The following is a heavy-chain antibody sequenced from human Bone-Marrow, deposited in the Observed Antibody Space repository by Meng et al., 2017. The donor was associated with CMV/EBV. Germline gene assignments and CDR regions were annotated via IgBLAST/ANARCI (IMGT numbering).Heavy chain of an antibody. V-gene: IGHV1-69*10. J-gene: IGHJ4*01. Sequence: SVKVSCKASGGTFSSYAISWVRQAPGQGLEWMGGIIPILGIANYAQKFQGRVTITADKSTSTAYMELSSLRSEDTAVYYCAREIQDIVVVVAAPLGDWGQGTLVTVSS. D-gene: IGHD2-15*01. CDR3: AREIQDIVVVVAAPLGD. CDR1: GGTFSSYA. CDR2: IIPILGIA.